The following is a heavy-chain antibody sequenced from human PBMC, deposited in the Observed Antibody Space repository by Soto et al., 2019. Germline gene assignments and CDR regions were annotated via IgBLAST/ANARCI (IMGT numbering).Heavy chain of an antibody. CDR2: ISGSGGST. J-gene: IGHJ4*02. CDR3: ARRSSGWYFDY. D-gene: IGHD6-19*01. CDR1: GFTFSSHA. V-gene: IGHV3-23*01. Sequence: EVQLLESGGGLVQPGGSLRLSCAASGFTFSSHAMNWVRQAPGKGLEWVSVISGSGGSTYYADSVKGRFTISRDNSKNTLYLQMNSLRAEDTAVYYCARRSSGWYFDYWGQGTLVTVSS.